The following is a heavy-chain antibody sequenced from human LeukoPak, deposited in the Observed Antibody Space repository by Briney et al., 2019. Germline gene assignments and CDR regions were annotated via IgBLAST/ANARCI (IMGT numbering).Heavy chain of an antibody. D-gene: IGHD2-2*01. V-gene: IGHV4-59*08. J-gene: IGHJ5*02. Sequence: SQTLSLTCAVSGNSVSTYYWSWIRLPPGKGLEWLGYLNYTGGANYNPSVKSRLTMSVDTSKNQFSLRLTSVTAADTAVYYCARLSAVFDGTFLLDPWGQGTLVTVSS. CDR2: LNYTGGA. CDR1: GNSVSTYY. CDR3: ARLSAVFDGTFLLDP.